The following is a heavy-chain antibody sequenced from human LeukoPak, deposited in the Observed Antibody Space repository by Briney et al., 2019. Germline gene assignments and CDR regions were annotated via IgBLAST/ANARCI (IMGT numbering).Heavy chain of an antibody. V-gene: IGHV3-7*01. D-gene: IGHD3-9*01. CDR3: ARDPKDFDWWLYFDY. CDR2: IKQDGSEK. J-gene: IGHJ4*02. Sequence: GGSLRLSCAASVFTFSSYWMSWVRQAPGKGLEWVANIKQDGSEKYYVDSVKGRFTISRDNAKNSLYLQMNSLRAEDTAVYYCARDPKDFDWWLYFDYWGQGTLVTVSS. CDR1: VFTFSSYW.